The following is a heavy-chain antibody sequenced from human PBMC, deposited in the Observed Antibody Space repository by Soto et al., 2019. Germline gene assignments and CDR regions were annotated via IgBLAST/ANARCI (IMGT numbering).Heavy chain of an antibody. CDR1: GFTFSSYG. Sequence: LRLSCAASGFTFSSYGMHWVRQAPGKGLEWVAVISYDGSNKYYADSVKGRFTISRDNSKNTLYLQMNSLRAEDTAVYYCAKDYYGSGSYLGYWGQGTLVTVSS. J-gene: IGHJ4*02. CDR3: AKDYYGSGSYLGY. CDR2: ISYDGSNK. V-gene: IGHV3-30*18. D-gene: IGHD3-10*01.